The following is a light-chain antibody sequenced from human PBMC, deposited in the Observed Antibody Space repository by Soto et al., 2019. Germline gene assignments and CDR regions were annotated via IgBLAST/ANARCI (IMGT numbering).Light chain of an antibody. V-gene: IGKV4-1*01. CDR1: QSVLYSSNNKNY. CDR3: QQYYSTPPT. J-gene: IGKJ1*01. CDR2: WAS. Sequence: DIVMTQSPDSLAVSLGERATINCKSSQSVLYSSNNKNYLAWYQQKPGQPPKLLIYWASTRESGVPDRFSGSGSGXDFTLTISSLQAEDVAVYYCQQYYSTPPTFGQGTKVEIK.